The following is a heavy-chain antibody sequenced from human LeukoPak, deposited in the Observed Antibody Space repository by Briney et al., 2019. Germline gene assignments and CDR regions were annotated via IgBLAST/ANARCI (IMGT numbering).Heavy chain of an antibody. Sequence: PGGSLRLSCAASGFTFSSYWMSWVRQAPGKGLEWVANIKQDGTERYYVDSVKGRFTISRDNAKNSLYLQMNSLRAEDTAVYYCAGYGAVAGEFDYWGQGTLVTVSS. V-gene: IGHV3-7*01. J-gene: IGHJ4*02. CDR2: IKQDGTER. D-gene: IGHD6-19*01. CDR1: GFTFSSYW. CDR3: AGYGAVAGEFDY.